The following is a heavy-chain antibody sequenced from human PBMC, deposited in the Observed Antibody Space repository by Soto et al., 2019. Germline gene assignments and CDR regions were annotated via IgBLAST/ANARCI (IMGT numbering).Heavy chain of an antibody. CDR2: IFHSGTP. CDR3: ARRGSRSSSALPSYDY. D-gene: IGHD3-22*01. V-gene: IGHV4-38-2*01. J-gene: IGHJ4*02. Sequence: SETLSLTCAVSSDSISSGYYCDWIRQPPGKGLEWIGSIFHSGTPYYNPSLKSRLTISMDTSKTQFSLKLTSVTAADTAVYYCARRGSRSSSALPSYDYWGRGILVTVSS. CDR1: SDSISSGYY.